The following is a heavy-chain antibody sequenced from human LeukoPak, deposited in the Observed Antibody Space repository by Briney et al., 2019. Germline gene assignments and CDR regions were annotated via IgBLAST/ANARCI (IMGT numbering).Heavy chain of an antibody. CDR3: ARAGYSYGNNWFDP. CDR1: GYTFTSYY. CDR2: INPNSGGT. D-gene: IGHD5-18*01. J-gene: IGHJ5*02. Sequence: ASVKVSCKASGYTFTSYYMHWVRQAPGQGLEWMGWINPNSGGTNYAQKFQGRVTMTRDTSISTAYMELSRLRSDDTAVYYCARAGYSYGNNWFDPWGQGTLVTVSS. V-gene: IGHV1-2*02.